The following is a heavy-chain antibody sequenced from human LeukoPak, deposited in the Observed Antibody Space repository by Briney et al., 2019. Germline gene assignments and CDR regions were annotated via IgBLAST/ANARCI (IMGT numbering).Heavy chain of an antibody. CDR3: ARGRGSSWYRPNAPPDY. CDR1: GGSFSGYY. CDR2: IYTSGST. Sequence: SETLSLTCAVYGGSFSGYYWSWIRQPAGKGLEWIGRIYTSGSTNYNPSLKSRVTMSVDTSKNQFSLKLSSVTAADTAVYYCARGRGSSWYRPNAPPDYWGQGTLVTVSS. J-gene: IGHJ4*02. D-gene: IGHD6-13*01. V-gene: IGHV4-59*10.